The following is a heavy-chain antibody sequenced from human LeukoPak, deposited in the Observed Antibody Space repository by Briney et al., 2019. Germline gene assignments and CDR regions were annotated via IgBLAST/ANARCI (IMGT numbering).Heavy chain of an antibody. CDR2: ISYDGSNK. Sequence: PGGSLRLSCAASGFTFSNYWMSWVRQAPGKGLEWVAVISYDGSNKYYADSVKGRFTISRDNSKNTLYLQMNSLRAEDTAVYYCASMGATTVDYFDYWGQGTLVTVSS. CDR1: GFTFSNYW. V-gene: IGHV3-30*03. J-gene: IGHJ4*02. CDR3: ASMGATTVDYFDY. D-gene: IGHD1-26*01.